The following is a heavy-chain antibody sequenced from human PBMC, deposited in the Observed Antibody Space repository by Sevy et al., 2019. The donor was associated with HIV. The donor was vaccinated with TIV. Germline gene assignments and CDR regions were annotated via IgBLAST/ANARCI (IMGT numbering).Heavy chain of an antibody. V-gene: IGHV4-4*07. CDR3: ARDRAATYYDFWSGSYGSFDY. Sequence: SETLSLTCTVSGGSMSSYYWSWIRQPAGKGLEWIGRIYTSGSTNYNPSLKSRVTMSVDTSKNQFSLKLSSVTAADAAVLYCARDRAATYYDFWSGSYGSFDYWGQGTLVTVSS. CDR1: GGSMSSYY. CDR2: IYTSGST. D-gene: IGHD3-3*01. J-gene: IGHJ4*02.